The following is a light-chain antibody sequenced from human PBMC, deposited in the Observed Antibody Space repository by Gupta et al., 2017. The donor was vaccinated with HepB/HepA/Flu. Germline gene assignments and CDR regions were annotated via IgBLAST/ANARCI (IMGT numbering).Light chain of an antibody. V-gene: IGLV1-47*01. CDR2: RNN. J-gene: IGLJ2*01. CDR1: SSNIGSNY. CDR3: AAWDDSRSGV. Sequence: QSVLTQPPSASGTPGQRVTISCSGSSSNIGSNYVYWYQQPPGTALKLLIYRNNQRTAGAPDRFSGSKSGTSASLAISGRRDEDEADYYCAAWDDSRSGVFGGGTKLTVL.